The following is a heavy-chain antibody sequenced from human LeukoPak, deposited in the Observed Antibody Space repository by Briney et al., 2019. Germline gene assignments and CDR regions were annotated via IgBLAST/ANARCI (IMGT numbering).Heavy chain of an antibody. CDR3: ARGPPWIQLWPSSNWFDP. D-gene: IGHD5-18*01. J-gene: IGHJ5*02. V-gene: IGHV4-39*07. CDR1: GGSISSSSYY. CDR2: IYYRGST. Sequence: SETLSLTCTVSGGSISSSSYYWGWIRQPPGKGLEWIGSIYYRGSTYYNPSLKSRVTISVDTSKNQFSLKLSYVTAADTAVYYCARGPPWIQLWPSSNWFDPWGQGTLVTVSS.